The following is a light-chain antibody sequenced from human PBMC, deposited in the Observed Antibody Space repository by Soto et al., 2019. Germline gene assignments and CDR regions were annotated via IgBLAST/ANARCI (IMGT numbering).Light chain of an antibody. J-gene: IGKJ4*01. CDR3: MQGTHWPPR. CDR1: ESLPYSDGNTY. Sequence: VVMTQSPLSLPVTPGQPASISCRSSESLPYSDGNTYLNWFQQTPGQSPRRLFYHVSKRDSGVPDRISGSGSGTDFTLKISRVEAEDVGVYYCMQGTHWPPRFGAGTKVDIK. V-gene: IGKV2-30*01. CDR2: HVS.